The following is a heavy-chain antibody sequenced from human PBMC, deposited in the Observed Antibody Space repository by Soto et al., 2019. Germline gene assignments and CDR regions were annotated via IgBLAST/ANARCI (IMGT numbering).Heavy chain of an antibody. V-gene: IGHV5-10-1*01. Sequence: PGESLKISCKGSGYSFTSYWISWVRQMPGKGLEWMGRIDPSDSYTNYSPSFQGHVTISADKSISTAYLQWSSLKASDTAMYYCARPEYSSSSGYGMDVWGQGTTVTVSS. CDR2: IDPSDSYT. J-gene: IGHJ6*02. CDR1: GYSFTSYW. D-gene: IGHD6-6*01. CDR3: ARPEYSSSSGYGMDV.